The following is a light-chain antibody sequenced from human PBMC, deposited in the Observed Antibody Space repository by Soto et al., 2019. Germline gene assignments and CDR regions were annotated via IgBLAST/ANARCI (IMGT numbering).Light chain of an antibody. J-gene: IGKJ1*01. V-gene: IGKV1-39*01. CDR3: QQSYTTPSIT. Sequence: DIQMTQFPSSLSASVGDRVTITCRESQSISTYLNWYQQKVGKAPKLLIYAASSLQSGVPSRFSGSGSGTDFTPTITSLQPEDFATYYCQQSYTTPSITFGQGTKVDIK. CDR1: QSISTY. CDR2: AAS.